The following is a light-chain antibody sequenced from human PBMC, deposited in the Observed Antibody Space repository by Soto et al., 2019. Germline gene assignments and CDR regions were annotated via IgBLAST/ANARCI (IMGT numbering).Light chain of an antibody. J-gene: IGKJ3*01. CDR3: QQYYNWPPFT. V-gene: IGKV3-15*01. CDR2: GAS. CDR1: QSVNRN. Sequence: EIVMTQSPATLTVSPGERATISCRASQSVNRNLAWYQQKPGQAPRLLIYGASTRATGIPARFSGSGSGTEFTLTISSLQSEDFALYFCQQYYNWPPFTFGPGTKVDIK.